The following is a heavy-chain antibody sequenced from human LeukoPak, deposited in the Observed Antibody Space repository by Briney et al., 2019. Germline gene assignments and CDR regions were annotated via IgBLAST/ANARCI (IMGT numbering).Heavy chain of an antibody. CDR3: ARVYGSGSSFRYLDS. V-gene: IGHV3-7*03. D-gene: IGHD3-10*01. CDR2: IKQDGSEG. CDR1: GFTFSSYA. Sequence: GGSLRLSCAASGFTFSSYAMHWVRQAPGKGLEWVANIKQDGSEGYYVDSVKGRFTISRDNAKNSLYLQMNSLRAEDTAVYYCARVYGSGSSFRYLDSWGQGTLVTVSS. J-gene: IGHJ4*02.